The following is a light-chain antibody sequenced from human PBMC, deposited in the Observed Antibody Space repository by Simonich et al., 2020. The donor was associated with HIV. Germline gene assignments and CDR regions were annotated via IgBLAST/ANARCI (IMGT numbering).Light chain of an antibody. Sequence: EIVMTQSPATLSVSPGERATLSCRASQSVSRNLACYQQKPGQSPRLLILGASARATGIPARFSGSGSGTEFTLTISSLQSEDFAVYYCQQYNYWPLFLTFGGGTKVEIK. J-gene: IGKJ4*01. CDR1: QSVSRN. CDR3: QQYNYWPLFLT. V-gene: IGKV3-15*01. CDR2: GAS.